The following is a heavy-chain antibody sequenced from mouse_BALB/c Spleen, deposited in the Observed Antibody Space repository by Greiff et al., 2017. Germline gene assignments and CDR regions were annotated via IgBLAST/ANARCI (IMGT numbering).Heavy chain of an antibody. CDR2: IYPGDGDT. Sequence: VQLQQSGAELARPGASVKLSCKASGYTFTSYWMQWVKQRPGQGLEWIGAIYPGDGDTRYTQKFKGKATLTADKSSSTAYMQLSSLASEDSAVYYCARAYYGNRYFDVWGAGTTVTVSS. J-gene: IGHJ1*01. CDR1: GYTFTSYW. V-gene: IGHV1-87*01. CDR3: ARAYYGNRYFDV. D-gene: IGHD2-10*01.